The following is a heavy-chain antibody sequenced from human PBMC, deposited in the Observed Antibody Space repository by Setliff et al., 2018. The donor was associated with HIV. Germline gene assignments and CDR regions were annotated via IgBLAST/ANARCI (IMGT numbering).Heavy chain of an antibody. J-gene: IGHJ4*02. V-gene: IGHV3-11*01. Sequence: GGSLRLSCAASGFTFSDYSMSWIRQAPGKGLEWVSYISSSSSTIHHSDSVKGRFTISRDNAKNSLYLQMNSLRAEDTAMYYYARSRPTNYFDYWGQGTLVTVSS. CDR1: GFTFSDYS. D-gene: IGHD2-2*01. CDR2: ISSSSSTI. CDR3: ARSRPTNYFDY.